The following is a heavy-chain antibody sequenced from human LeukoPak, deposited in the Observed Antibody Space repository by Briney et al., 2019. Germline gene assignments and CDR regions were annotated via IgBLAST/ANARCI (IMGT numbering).Heavy chain of an antibody. CDR2: ISGSGGRT. J-gene: IGHJ6*02. V-gene: IGHV3-23*01. CDR3: AKLLAPYYYGMDV. D-gene: IGHD2-15*01. Sequence: TGGSLRFSCAASGFTFSSYAMNWVRQAPGKGLEWVSTISGSGGRTYYADSVKGRFTISRDDSKNTLYLQMNSLRAEDTAVYYCAKLLAPYYYGMDVWGQGTTVTVSS. CDR1: GFTFSSYA.